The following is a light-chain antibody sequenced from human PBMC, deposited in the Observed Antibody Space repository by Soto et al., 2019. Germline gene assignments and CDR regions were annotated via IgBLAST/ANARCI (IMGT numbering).Light chain of an antibody. CDR2: GAS. CDR3: QQYNNWPSHIT. J-gene: IGKJ3*01. V-gene: IGKV3-15*01. Sequence: EIVMTQSPATLSVSPGERATLSCRASQSVSSNLAWYQQKPGQAPRLLIYGASTRATGIPARFSGSGSGTEFTLTISSLQSEDFAVYYCQQYNNWPSHITFGPGTKVDSK. CDR1: QSVSSN.